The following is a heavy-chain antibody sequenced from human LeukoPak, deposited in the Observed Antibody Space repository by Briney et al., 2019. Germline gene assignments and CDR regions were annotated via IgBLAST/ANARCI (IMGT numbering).Heavy chain of an antibody. D-gene: IGHD3-3*01. CDR1: GFTFSSYG. V-gene: IGHV3-30*02. J-gene: IGHJ4*02. CDR3: AKCDNYDFWSGSTLFDY. CDR2: IRYDGSNK. Sequence: PGGSLRLSCAASGFTFSSYGMHWVRQAPGKGLEWVAFIRYDGSNKYYADSVKGRFTISRDNSKNTLYLQMNSLRAEDTAVYYCAKCDNYDFWSGSTLFDYWGQGTLVTVSS.